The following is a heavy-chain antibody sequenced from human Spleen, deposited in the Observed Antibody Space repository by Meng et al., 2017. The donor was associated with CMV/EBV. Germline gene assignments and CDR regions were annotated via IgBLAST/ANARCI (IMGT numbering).Heavy chain of an antibody. CDR3: ARDVAATYYFDY. Sequence: GSLRLSCTVSGGSMTSYFWSWIRQPPGKGLEWIGYVYYTGTTNYNPSLKSRVSISVDTSKNQFSLKLYSVTAADTAVYHCARDVAATYYFDYWGQGTLVTVSS. CDR2: VYYTGTT. CDR1: GGSMTSYF. J-gene: IGHJ4*02. D-gene: IGHD6-13*01. V-gene: IGHV4-59*13.